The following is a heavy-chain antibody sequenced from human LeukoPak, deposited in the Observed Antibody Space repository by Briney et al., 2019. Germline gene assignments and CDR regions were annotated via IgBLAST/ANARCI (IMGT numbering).Heavy chain of an antibody. CDR2: IRYDGSNK. D-gene: IGHD6-6*01. CDR1: GSTFSSYW. CDR3: AKDIHYFEYSSSLYMDV. J-gene: IGHJ6*03. Sequence: GGSLRLSCAASGSTFSSYWMSWVRQAPGKGLEWVAFIRYDGSNKYYADSVKGRFTISRDNSKNTLYLQMNSLRAEDTAVYYCAKDIHYFEYSSSLYMDVWGKGTTVTVSS. V-gene: IGHV3-30*02.